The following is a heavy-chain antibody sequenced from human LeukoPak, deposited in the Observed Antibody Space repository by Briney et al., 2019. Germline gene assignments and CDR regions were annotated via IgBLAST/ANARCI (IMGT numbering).Heavy chain of an antibody. D-gene: IGHD3-10*01. Sequence: ASVKVSCKASGYTFTDYYIHWVRQAPGQGLEWMGWINAGNGNTKYSQKFQGRVTITRDTSASTAYMELSSLRSEDTAVYYCARPSLRFGEPFFDYWGQGTLVTVSS. CDR3: ARPSLRFGEPFFDY. CDR2: INAGNGNT. V-gene: IGHV1/OR15-3*02. CDR1: GYTFTDYY. J-gene: IGHJ4*02.